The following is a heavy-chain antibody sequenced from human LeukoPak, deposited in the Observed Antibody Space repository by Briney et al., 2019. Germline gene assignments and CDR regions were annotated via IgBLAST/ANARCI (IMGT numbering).Heavy chain of an antibody. Sequence: SETLSLTCTVSGGSISSYYWSWIRQPPGKGLEWIGYIYYSGSTNYNPSLKSRVTISVDTSKNQFSLKLSSVTAADTAVYYCARGDFWSGYGAGWTNKYYYYYMDVWGKGTTVTVSS. CDR2: IYYSGST. CDR3: ARGDFWSGYGAGWTNKYYYYYMDV. J-gene: IGHJ6*03. V-gene: IGHV4-59*01. D-gene: IGHD3-3*01. CDR1: GGSISSYY.